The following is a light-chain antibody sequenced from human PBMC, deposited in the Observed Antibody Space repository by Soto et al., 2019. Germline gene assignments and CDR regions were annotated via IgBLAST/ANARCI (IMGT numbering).Light chain of an antibody. CDR1: QSVNSNH. J-gene: IGKJ5*01. CDR3: QQYGSSLVT. CDR2: GAS. V-gene: IGKV3-20*01. Sequence: EIVLTQSPGTLSLSPGERATLSCRASQSVNSNHLAWYQQRPGQAPRLLIYGASIRATVIPDRFSGSGSGTDFTLTISRLEPEDFAVFYCQQYGSSLVTFGQGTRLEIK.